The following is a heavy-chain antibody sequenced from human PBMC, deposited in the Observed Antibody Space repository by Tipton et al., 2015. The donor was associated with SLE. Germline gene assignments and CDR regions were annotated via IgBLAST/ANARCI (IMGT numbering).Heavy chain of an antibody. Sequence: SLRLSCAASGFTFSDYYMCWIRQAPGKGLERVSYISSSGSTIYYADSVKGRFTISRDNAKNSLYLQMNSLRAEDTAVYYCARAGIVVVPAAIGQDYWGQGTLVTVSS. D-gene: IGHD2-2*02. CDR3: ARAGIVVVPAAIGQDY. CDR2: ISSSGSTI. CDR1: GFTFSDYY. V-gene: IGHV3-11*01. J-gene: IGHJ4*02.